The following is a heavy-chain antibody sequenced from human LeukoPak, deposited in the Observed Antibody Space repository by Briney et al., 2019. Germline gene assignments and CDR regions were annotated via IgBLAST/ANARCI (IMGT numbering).Heavy chain of an antibody. CDR2: IIPIFGTA. CDR1: GYTFTNFG. D-gene: IGHD2-2*02. Sequence: WASVKVSCKASGYTFTNFGISWVRQAPGQGLEWMGGIIPIFGTANYAQKFQGRVTITADESTSTAYMELSSLRSEDTAVYYCARAAIGTYNWFDPWGQGTLVTVSS. J-gene: IGHJ5*02. V-gene: IGHV1-69*13. CDR3: ARAAIGTYNWFDP.